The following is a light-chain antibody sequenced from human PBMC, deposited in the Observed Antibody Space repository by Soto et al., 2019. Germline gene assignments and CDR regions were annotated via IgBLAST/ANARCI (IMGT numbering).Light chain of an antibody. V-gene: IGKV3-15*01. J-gene: IGKJ1*01. CDR1: QSVSSN. CDR3: QQYNNWPPRT. Sequence: EIVMTQSPATLSESPLEGATLSCRAGQSVSSNLAWYQQKPGQAPRLLIYGASTRATGIPARFSGSGSGTEFTLTISSLQSEDFAVYYCQQYNNWPPRTFGQGTKVDIK. CDR2: GAS.